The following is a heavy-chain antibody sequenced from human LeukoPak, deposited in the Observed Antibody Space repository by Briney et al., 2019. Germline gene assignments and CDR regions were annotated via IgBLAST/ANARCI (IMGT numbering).Heavy chain of an antibody. CDR3: AKGRDYYDSSGGIDY. CDR1: GFTFSSYS. CDR2: ITSGSNYI. D-gene: IGHD3-22*01. V-gene: IGHV3-21*01. J-gene: IGHJ4*02. Sequence: GGSLRLSCAASGFTFSSYSMNWVRQAPGKGLEWVSSITSGSNYIYYADSVKGRFTISRDNAKNSLYLQMNSLRAEDTAVYYCAKGRDYYDSSGGIDYWGQGTLVTVSS.